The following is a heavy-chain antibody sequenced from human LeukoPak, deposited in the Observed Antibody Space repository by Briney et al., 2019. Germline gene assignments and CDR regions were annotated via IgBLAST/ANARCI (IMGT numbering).Heavy chain of an antibody. CDR3: ARILRSTFCDY. CDR2: ISSSSSTI. D-gene: IGHD2/OR15-2a*01. J-gene: IGHJ4*02. V-gene: IGHV3-48*01. Sequence: GGSLRLSCAASGFTFSSYSMNWVRQAPGKGLEWVSYISSSSSTIYYADSVKGRFTISRDNAKNSLYLQMNSLRAEDTAVYYCARILRSTFCDYWGQGTLVTVSS. CDR1: GFTFSSYS.